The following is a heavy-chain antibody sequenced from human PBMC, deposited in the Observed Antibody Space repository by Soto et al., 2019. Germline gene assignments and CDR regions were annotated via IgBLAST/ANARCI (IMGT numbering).Heavy chain of an antibody. CDR3: ARGLRWSSGMDY. Sequence: PGGSLRLSCAASGFTFSSYGMHWVRQAPGKGLEWVAVISYDGSNKYYADSVKGRFTISRDNSKNTLYLQMTSLRAEDTAVYYCARGLRWSSGMDYWGQGTLVTVSS. D-gene: IGHD6-19*01. J-gene: IGHJ4*02. CDR2: ISYDGSNK. CDR1: GFTFSSYG. V-gene: IGHV3-30*03.